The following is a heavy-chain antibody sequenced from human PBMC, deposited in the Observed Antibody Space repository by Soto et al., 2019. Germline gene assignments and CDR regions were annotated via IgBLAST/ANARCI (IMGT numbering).Heavy chain of an antibody. V-gene: IGHV3-66*01. CDR1: GFTVSSNY. CDR2: IYSGGNT. Sequence: EVQLVESGGGLVQPGGSLRLSCAASGFTVSSNYMSWVRQAPGKGLEWVSVIYSGGNTYYADSVKDRFSISRDKSKNTXXXXXXXXXXXXXXXXXXXXXXXXXXXXXRVDYWGQGTLVTVSS. CDR3: XXXXXXXXXXXRVDY. J-gene: IGHJ4*02.